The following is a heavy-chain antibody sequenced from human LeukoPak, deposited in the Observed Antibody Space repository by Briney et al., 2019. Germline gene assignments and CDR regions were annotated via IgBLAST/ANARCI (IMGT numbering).Heavy chain of an antibody. Sequence: GASVKVSCKASGYTFTSYGISWVRQAPGQGLEWMGWINPNSGGTNYAQKFQGRVTMTRDTSISTAYMELSRLRSDDTAVYYCARVLTDGYNPDFDYWVQGTLVTVSS. CDR3: ARVLTDGYNPDFDY. CDR2: INPNSGGT. V-gene: IGHV1-2*02. D-gene: IGHD5-24*01. CDR1: GYTFTSYG. J-gene: IGHJ4*02.